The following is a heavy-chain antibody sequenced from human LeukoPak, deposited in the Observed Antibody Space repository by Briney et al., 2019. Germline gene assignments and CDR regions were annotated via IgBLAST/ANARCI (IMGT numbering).Heavy chain of an antibody. CDR3: ARDPGLMRAAACGDY. V-gene: IGHV3-48*01. CDR2: ISSSSNTI. CDR1: GFTFSSYG. Sequence: GGSLRLSCAASGFTFSSYGMVWVRQAPGKGLEWISYISSSSNTIYYADSVKGRFTISRDNAKNSLYLQVSSLRAEDTAVYYCARDPGLMRAAACGDYWGQGTLVIVSS. D-gene: IGHD6-13*01. J-gene: IGHJ4*02.